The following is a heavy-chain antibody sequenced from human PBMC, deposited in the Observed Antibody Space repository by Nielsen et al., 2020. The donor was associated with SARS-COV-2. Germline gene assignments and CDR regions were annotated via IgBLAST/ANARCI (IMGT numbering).Heavy chain of an antibody. V-gene: IGHV3-53*01. CDR2: IYSDGST. CDR3: ARTYSSGWSYFDL. J-gene: IGHJ2*01. CDR1: GFSVSSHD. Sequence: GESLKISCAASGFSVSSHDMNWVRQAPGKGLQWVSLIYSDGSTKYADSVKGRFTISRDNAKNSLYLQMNSLRAEDTAVYYCARTYSSGWSYFDLWGRGTLVTVSS. D-gene: IGHD6-19*01.